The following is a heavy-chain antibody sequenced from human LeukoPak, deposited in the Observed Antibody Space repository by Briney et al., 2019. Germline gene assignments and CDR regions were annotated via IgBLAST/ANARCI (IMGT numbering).Heavy chain of an antibody. CDR2: ISSSSSYI. V-gene: IGHV3-21*01. J-gene: IGHJ4*02. D-gene: IGHD6-19*01. Sequence: GGSLRLSCAASGFTFSSYSMNWVRQAPGKGLEWVSSISSSSSYIYYADSVKGRFTIPRDNAKNSLYLQMNSLRAEDTAVYYCARDYSSGWYTVYFDYWGQGTLVTVSS. CDR3: ARDYSSGWYTVYFDY. CDR1: GFTFSSYS.